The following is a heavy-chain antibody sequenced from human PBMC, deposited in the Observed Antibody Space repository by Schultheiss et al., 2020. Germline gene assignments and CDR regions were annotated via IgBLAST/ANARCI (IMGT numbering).Heavy chain of an antibody. CDR2: IYHSGST. J-gene: IGHJ4*02. D-gene: IGHD4-11*01. Sequence: SETLSLTCAVSGGSISNSNWWSWVRQPPGKGLEWIGEIYHSGSTNYNPSLQSRVTISLDTSRNQFSLRLSFVTAADTAVYYCARMASDYSSATFDYWGQGTLVTVSS. V-gene: IGHV4-4*02. CDR3: ARMASDYSSATFDY. CDR1: GGSISNSNW.